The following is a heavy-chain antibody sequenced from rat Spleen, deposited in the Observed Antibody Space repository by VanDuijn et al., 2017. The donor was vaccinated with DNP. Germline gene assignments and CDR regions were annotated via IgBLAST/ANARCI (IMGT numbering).Heavy chain of an antibody. D-gene: IGHD1-6*01. CDR1: EFTFTNYD. CDR3: ARRVYEGYLDY. CDR2: ITHGGGST. V-gene: IGHV5-25*01. J-gene: IGHJ2*01. Sequence: EVRLVESGGGFVQPGRSMKLACTTSEFTFTNYDMAWVRQAPKKGLEWVATITHGGGSTYYPDSVKGRFTISRDNAKSSLYLQMNSLKSEDTATYYCARRVYEGYLDYWGQGVMVTVSS.